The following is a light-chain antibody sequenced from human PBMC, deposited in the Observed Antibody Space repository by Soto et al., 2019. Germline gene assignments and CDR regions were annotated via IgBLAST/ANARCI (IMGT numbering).Light chain of an antibody. Sequence: QSALTQAPSASGTRGQRVTISCSGSSSNIGSNSVYWYQKLPGTAPRLLTYGKYQRPSGVPDRFSGSKSDTSASLAISGLRSDDEGDYYCAVWDDSLNGPVFGGGTKLTVL. CDR3: AVWDDSLNGPV. J-gene: IGLJ3*02. CDR1: SSNIGSNS. CDR2: GKY. V-gene: IGLV1-47*02.